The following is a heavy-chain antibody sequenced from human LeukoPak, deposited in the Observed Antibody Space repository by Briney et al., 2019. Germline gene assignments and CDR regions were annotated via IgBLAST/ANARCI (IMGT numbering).Heavy chain of an antibody. Sequence: SETLSLTCTVSGGSISSYYWSWIRQPAGKGLGWIGRIYTSGSTNYNPSLKSRVTMSVDTSKNQFSLSLRSVTAADTAVYYCARASNYYYMDVWGKGTTVTVSS. CDR2: IYTSGST. V-gene: IGHV4-4*07. CDR1: GGSISSYY. J-gene: IGHJ6*03. CDR3: ARASNYYYMDV.